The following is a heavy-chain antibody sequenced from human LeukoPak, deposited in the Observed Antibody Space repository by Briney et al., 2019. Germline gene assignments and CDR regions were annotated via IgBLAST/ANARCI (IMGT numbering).Heavy chain of an antibody. CDR2: IYYSGST. D-gene: IGHD3-22*01. Sequence: SETLSLTCTVSGGSISSYYWSWIWQPPGKGLEWIGYIYYSGSTNYNPSLKSRVTISVDTSKNQFSLKLSSVAAADTAVYYCARAHDSSGYNWFDPWGQGTLVTVSS. CDR3: ARAHDSSGYNWFDP. V-gene: IGHV4-59*01. CDR1: GGSISSYY. J-gene: IGHJ5*02.